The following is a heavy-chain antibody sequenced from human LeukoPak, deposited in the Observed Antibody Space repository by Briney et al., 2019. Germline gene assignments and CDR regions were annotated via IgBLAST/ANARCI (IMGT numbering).Heavy chain of an antibody. CDR1: GFTFSSYA. V-gene: IGHV3-23*01. CDR2: ISGSSGST. J-gene: IGHJ3*02. CDR3: AKDLSPKWELPRDAFDI. D-gene: IGHD1-26*01. Sequence: PGGSLRLSCAASGFTFSSYAMSWVRQAPGKGLEWVSAISGSSGSTYYADSVKGRFTISRDNSKNTLYLQMNSLRAEDTAVYYCAKDLSPKWELPRDAFDIWGQGTMVTVSS.